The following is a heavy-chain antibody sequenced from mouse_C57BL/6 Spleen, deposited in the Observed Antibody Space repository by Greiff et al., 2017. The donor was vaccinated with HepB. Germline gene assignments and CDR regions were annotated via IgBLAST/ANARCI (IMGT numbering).Heavy chain of an antibody. Sequence: VQLQQSGPELVKPGASVKISCKASGYAFSSSWMNWVKQRPGKGLEWIGRIYPGDGDTNYNGKFKGKATLTADKSSSTAYMQLSSLTSEDSAVYFCARGGGNDYWGQGTTLTVSS. CDR2: IYPGDGDT. CDR3: ARGGGNDY. J-gene: IGHJ2*01. CDR1: GYAFSSSW. V-gene: IGHV1-82*01.